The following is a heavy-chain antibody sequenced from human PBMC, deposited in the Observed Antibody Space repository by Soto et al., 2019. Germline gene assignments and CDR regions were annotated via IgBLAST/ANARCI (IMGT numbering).Heavy chain of an antibody. D-gene: IGHD6-6*01. Sequence: QVQLVQSGAEVKKPGASVKVSCKASGYTFTSYGISWVRQAPGQGLEWMGWISAYNGNTNYAQKLQGRVTMTTDTSPRTAYMELRSLRSDDTAVYYCAREPSLVAARRYYYYYGMDVWGQGTTVTVSS. CDR3: AREPSLVAARRYYYYYGMDV. J-gene: IGHJ6*02. CDR2: ISAYNGNT. CDR1: GYTFTSYG. V-gene: IGHV1-18*01.